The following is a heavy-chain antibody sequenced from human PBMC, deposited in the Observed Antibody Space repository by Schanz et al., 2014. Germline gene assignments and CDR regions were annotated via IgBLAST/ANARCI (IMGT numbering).Heavy chain of an antibody. V-gene: IGHV4-59*12. D-gene: IGHD6-19*01. CDR1: GGSIRSYF. CDR2: IYYSGSS. Sequence: QVQLQQWGAGLLKPSETLSLTCTVSGGSIRSYFWSWIRQPPGKGLEWIGYIYYSGSSDYNPSLKSRVTISVDKPKKQFSLKVTSMTAADTAVYYCARGHHPHGITVAARGFDPWGQGTLVTVSS. J-gene: IGHJ5*02. CDR3: ARGHHPHGITVAARGFDP.